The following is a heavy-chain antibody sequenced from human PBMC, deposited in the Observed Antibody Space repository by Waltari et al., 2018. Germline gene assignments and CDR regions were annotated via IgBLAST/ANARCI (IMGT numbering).Heavy chain of an antibody. Sequence: EVQLVESGGGLVQPGGSLRLSCAASGFTFSSYWMHWVRQAPGKGRVWVSRINRDGSSTSYADSVKCRFTISRDNAKNTLYLQMNSRRAEDTAVYYCARGDRDLDDFWSSYYYYGMDVWGQGP. CDR2: INRDGSST. D-gene: IGHD3-3*01. CDR1: GFTFSSYW. J-gene: IGHJ6*02. CDR3: ARGDRDLDDFWSSYYYYGMDV. V-gene: IGHV3-74*01.